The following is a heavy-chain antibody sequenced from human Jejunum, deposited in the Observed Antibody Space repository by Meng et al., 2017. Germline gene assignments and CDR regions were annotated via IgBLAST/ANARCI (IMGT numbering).Heavy chain of an antibody. J-gene: IGHJ4*02. D-gene: IGHD4-11*01. CDR2: INDSGIT. CDR1: GGSISDYY. Sequence: VKLQQWGAGLLNPSETLSPTCAVYGGSISDYYWTWIRQPPGKGLEWIGEINDSGITNYNPSLKSQVTISVDTSKSQFYLRVSSVTAADTAVYYCARGNEYSNYGADFWGQGTLVTVSS. V-gene: IGHV4-34*01. CDR3: ARGNEYSNYGADF.